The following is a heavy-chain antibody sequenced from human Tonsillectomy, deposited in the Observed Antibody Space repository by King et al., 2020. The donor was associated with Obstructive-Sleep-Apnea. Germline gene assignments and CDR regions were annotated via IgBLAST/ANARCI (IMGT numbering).Heavy chain of an antibody. Sequence: VQLVESGGGLVQPGGSLRLSCAASGFTFSSYAMSWVRQAPGKGLEWVSTISGGGDSTYYADSVKGRFTFSRDNSKNTLYVQMNSLRAEDTAVYYCLKVGAYYDSSGRQYYFDYWGQGTLVTVSS. CDR3: LKVGAYYDSSGRQYYFDY. CDR2: ISGGGDST. J-gene: IGHJ4*02. V-gene: IGHV3-23*04. CDR1: GFTFSSYA. D-gene: IGHD3-22*01.